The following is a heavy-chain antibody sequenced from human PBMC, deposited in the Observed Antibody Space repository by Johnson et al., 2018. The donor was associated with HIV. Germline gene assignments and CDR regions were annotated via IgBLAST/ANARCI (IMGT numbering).Heavy chain of an antibody. D-gene: IGHD3-22*01. J-gene: IGHJ3*02. CDR2: IWYDGSNK. Sequence: QVQLVESGGGLVQPGRSLRLSCAASGFTFSSYGMHWVRQAPGKGLEWVAVIWYDGSNKYYADSVKGRFTISRDNSKNTLYLQMKSLRAEDTAVYYCAKELADSSGYYADAFDIWGQGTMVTVSS. CDR1: GFTFSSYG. V-gene: IGHV3-33*06. CDR3: AKELADSSGYYADAFDI.